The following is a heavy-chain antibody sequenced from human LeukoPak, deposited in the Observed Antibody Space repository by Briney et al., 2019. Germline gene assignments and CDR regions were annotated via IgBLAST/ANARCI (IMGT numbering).Heavy chain of an antibody. CDR2: IKQDGSEK. CDR3: ARISGSGSIYSYFDY. CDR1: GFTFSSYR. Sequence: PGGSLRLSCAASGFTFSSYRMSWVRQAPGKGLEWVANIKQDGSEKYYVDSVKGRFTISRDNAKNSLYLQMNSLRAEDTAVYYCARISGSGSIYSYFDYWGQGTLVTVSS. V-gene: IGHV3-7*01. J-gene: IGHJ4*02. D-gene: IGHD3-10*01.